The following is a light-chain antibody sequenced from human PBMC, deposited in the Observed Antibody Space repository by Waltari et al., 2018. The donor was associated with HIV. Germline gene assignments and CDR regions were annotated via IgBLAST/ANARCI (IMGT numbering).Light chain of an antibody. V-gene: IGLV1-44*01. J-gene: IGLJ3*02. Sequence: QSVLPQPPSASGTPGQRVTISCSGSRSNIGSNAVNWYQQVPGTAPKFLMYSNNKRPSGVPDRFSGSKSGTSASLAISGLQSDDEADYYCAAWDESLNAWVFGGGTRLTVL. CDR3: AAWDESLNAWV. CDR1: RSNIGSNA. CDR2: SNN.